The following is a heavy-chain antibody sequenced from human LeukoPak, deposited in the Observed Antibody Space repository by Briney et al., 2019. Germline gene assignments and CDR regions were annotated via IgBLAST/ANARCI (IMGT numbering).Heavy chain of an antibody. Sequence: GGSLRLSCAASGFSFRSYGMHWVRQAPGKGLEWVSTISVSGGSTYYTDSVKGRFTISRDNSKNTLYLRMNSLRAEDTAVYYCAKEPLPGYWGQGTLVTVSS. CDR2: ISVSGGST. V-gene: IGHV3-23*01. CDR3: AKEPLPGY. CDR1: GFSFRSYG. J-gene: IGHJ4*02.